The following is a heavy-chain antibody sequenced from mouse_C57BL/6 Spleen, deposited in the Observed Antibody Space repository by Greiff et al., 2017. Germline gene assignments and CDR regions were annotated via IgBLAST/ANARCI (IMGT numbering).Heavy chain of an antibody. D-gene: IGHD4-1*02. CDR3: ASRQLGLGVPYAMDD. CDR1: GYTFTSYW. J-gene: IGHJ4*01. Sequence: VQLQQPGAELVMPGASVKLSCKASGYTFTSYWMHWVKQRPGQGLEWIGEIDPSDSCTNYNQKFKGTSTLTVDKSSSTAYLQLSSLTSEDSAVYYCASRQLGLGVPYAMDDWGQGTSVTVSS. V-gene: IGHV1-69*01. CDR2: IDPSDSCT.